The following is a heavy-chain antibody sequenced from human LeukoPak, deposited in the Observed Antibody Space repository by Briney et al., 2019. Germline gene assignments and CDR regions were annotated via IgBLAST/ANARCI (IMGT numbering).Heavy chain of an antibody. V-gene: IGHV3-30*18. Sequence: GGSLRLSCAASGFTFSSYGMHWVRQAPGKGLEWAAVISYDGSNKYYADSVKGRFTISRDNSKNTLYLQMNSLRAEDTAVYYCAKRGYDYFTNWFDPWGQGTLVTVSS. CDR2: ISYDGSNK. D-gene: IGHD5-12*01. CDR1: GFTFSSYG. CDR3: AKRGYDYFTNWFDP. J-gene: IGHJ5*02.